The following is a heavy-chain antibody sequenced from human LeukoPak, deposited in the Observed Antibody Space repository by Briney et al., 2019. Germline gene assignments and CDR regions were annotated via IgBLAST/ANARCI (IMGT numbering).Heavy chain of an antibody. Sequence: GASVKVSCKTSRYPFTTWEINWVRQAAGQGLEWKGWVHPNSGNTAYAQKFQGRVTMTRDTSISTAYMELSGLRFDDTAVYFCARGPRNDPWGQGTLVTVSS. CDR2: VHPNSGNT. D-gene: IGHD1-14*01. CDR3: ARGPRNDP. J-gene: IGHJ5*02. V-gene: IGHV1-8*01. CDR1: RYPFTTWE.